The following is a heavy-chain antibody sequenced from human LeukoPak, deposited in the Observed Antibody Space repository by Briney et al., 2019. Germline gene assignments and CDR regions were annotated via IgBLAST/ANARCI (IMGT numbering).Heavy chain of an antibody. J-gene: IGHJ4*02. D-gene: IGHD5-18*01. V-gene: IGHV3-23*01. CDR1: GFTFSSYA. Sequence: GGSLRLSCAASGFTFSSYAMSWVRQAPGKGLEWVSAISGSGGSTYYADSVKGRFTISRDNSKNTLYLQMNSLRAEDTAVYYCAGRDTAMVSPDFDYWGQGTLVTVSS. CDR2: ISGSGGST. CDR3: AGRDTAMVSPDFDY.